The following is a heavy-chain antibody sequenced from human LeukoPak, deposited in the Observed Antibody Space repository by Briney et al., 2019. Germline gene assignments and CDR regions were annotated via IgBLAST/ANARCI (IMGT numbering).Heavy chain of an antibody. CDR1: GGSISNYF. CDR3: ARRPTGDPKFDY. Sequence: SETLSLTCSVSGGSISNYFWTWIRQPPGKGLEWVGYIYSSGSTYYNPSLKSRVPISVDTSKNRFSLKLSTVTAADTAVYYCARRPTGDPKFDYWGQGNLVTVSS. CDR2: IYSSGST. J-gene: IGHJ4*02. D-gene: IGHD7-27*01. V-gene: IGHV4-59*08.